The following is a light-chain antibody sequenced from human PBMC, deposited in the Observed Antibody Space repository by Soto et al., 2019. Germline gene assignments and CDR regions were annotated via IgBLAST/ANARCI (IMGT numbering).Light chain of an antibody. CDR3: QNYNSAPRT. CDR2: AAS. Sequence: DVQMTQSPSSLSASVGDRVTITCRASQGVTNFLAWYQQRPGKVPKLLIYAASTLQSGFPSRFSGSGSGTDFTLTISGLQPEDVATYYCQNYNSAPRTFGGGTKGEIK. CDR1: QGVTNF. J-gene: IGKJ4*01. V-gene: IGKV1-27*01.